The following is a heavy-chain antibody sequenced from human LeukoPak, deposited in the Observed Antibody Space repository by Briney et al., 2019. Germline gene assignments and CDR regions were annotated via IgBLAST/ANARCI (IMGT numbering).Heavy chain of an antibody. CDR2: ISGSGDTT. CDR3: AKGTCGGGRCSFDY. D-gene: IGHD2-15*01. CDR1: GFTFSTYA. V-gene: IGHV3-23*01. J-gene: IGHJ4*02. Sequence: GGSLRLSCAASGFTFSTYAMTWARQAPGKGLEWVSGISGSGDTTYYADSVKGRFTISRDNSKNTLYLQMNSLRADDTAVYYCAKGTCGGGRCSFDYWGQGTLVTVSS.